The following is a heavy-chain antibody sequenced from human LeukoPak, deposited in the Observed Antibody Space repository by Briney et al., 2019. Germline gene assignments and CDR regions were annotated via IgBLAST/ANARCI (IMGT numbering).Heavy chain of an antibody. D-gene: IGHD3-22*01. Sequence: GESLKISCKGSGYSFTSYWIGWVRQMPGKGLEWMGIIYPGDSDTRYSPSFQGQVTISADKSISTAYLQWSSLKASDTAMYYCARHYYYDSSGYYYEVMKGAFDIWGQGTMVTVSS. J-gene: IGHJ3*02. CDR2: IYPGDSDT. CDR1: GYSFTSYW. V-gene: IGHV5-51*01. CDR3: ARHYYYDSSGYYYEVMKGAFDI.